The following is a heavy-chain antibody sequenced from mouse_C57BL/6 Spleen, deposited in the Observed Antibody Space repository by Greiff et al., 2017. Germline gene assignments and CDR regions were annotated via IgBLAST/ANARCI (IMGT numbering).Heavy chain of an antibody. CDR2: INPYNGGT. CDR1: GYTFTDYY. Sequence: VQLQQSGPVLVKPGASVKMSCKASGYTFTDYYMNWVKQSHGKSLEWIGVINPYNGGTSYNQKFKGKATLTVEKSSSTAYMELNSLTSEDSAVYYWARRGGGSSPDYWGQGTTLTVSS. D-gene: IGHD1-1*01. J-gene: IGHJ2*01. V-gene: IGHV1-19*01. CDR3: ARRGGGSSPDY.